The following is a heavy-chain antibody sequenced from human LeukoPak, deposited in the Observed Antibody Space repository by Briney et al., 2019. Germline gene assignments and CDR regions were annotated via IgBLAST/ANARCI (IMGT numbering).Heavy chain of an antibody. CDR1: GGSVSGDY. D-gene: IGHD2-21*01. CDR3: ARLQGHSTAVFDC. J-gene: IGHJ4*02. V-gene: IGHV4-59*02. Sequence: SETLSLTCTVSGGSVSGDYWSWIRQPPGQGLEWVAYILYTGGANYNPSLKSRVTISVDTSKNQFSLSLNSVTAADTAVYYCARLQGHSTAVFDCWGQGTLVTVSS. CDR2: ILYTGGA.